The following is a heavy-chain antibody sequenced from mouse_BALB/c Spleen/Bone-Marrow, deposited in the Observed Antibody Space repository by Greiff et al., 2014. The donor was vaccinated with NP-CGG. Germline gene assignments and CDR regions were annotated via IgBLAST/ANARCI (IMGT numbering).Heavy chain of an antibody. CDR3: ARITTATGAMDY. Sequence: QVQLQQSGPGLVAPSQSLSISCTVSGFSLTSYGVHWVRQPPGKGLEWLGVIWADGSTNYNSAIMSRLSISKDNSKSQVFLKMNRLQTDGTAMYYGARITTATGAMDYWGQGTSVTVSS. V-gene: IGHV2-9*02. D-gene: IGHD1-2*01. CDR1: GFSLTSYG. J-gene: IGHJ4*01. CDR2: IWADGST.